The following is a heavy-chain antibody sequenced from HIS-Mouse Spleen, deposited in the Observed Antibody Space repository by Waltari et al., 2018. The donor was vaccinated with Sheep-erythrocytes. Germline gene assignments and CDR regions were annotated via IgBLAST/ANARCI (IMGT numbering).Heavy chain of an antibody. V-gene: IGHV3-53*01. J-gene: IGHJ6*02. CDR3: ARDRTRTYCSGGSCYTRSYYYYGMDV. CDR2: SSRGGSP. Sequence: LAWVSVSSRGGSPYYANSVKGRFTISRDNSKNTLYLQMNSLRAEDTAVYYCARDRTRTYCSGGSCYTRSYYYYGMDVWGQGTTVTVSS. D-gene: IGHD2-15*01.